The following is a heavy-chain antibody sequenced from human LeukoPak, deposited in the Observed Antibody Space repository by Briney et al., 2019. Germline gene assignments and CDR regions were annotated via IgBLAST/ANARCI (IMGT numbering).Heavy chain of an antibody. D-gene: IGHD3-22*01. V-gene: IGHV3-11*01. Sequence: GGPLRLSCAASGFTFSDYYMSWIRQAPGKGLEWVSYISSSGSTIYYADSVKGRFTISRDNAKNSLYLQMNSLRAEDTAVYYCASDSSGYYGAAFDIWGQGTMVTVSS. CDR3: ASDSSGYYGAAFDI. CDR1: GFTFSDYY. CDR2: ISSSGSTI. J-gene: IGHJ3*02.